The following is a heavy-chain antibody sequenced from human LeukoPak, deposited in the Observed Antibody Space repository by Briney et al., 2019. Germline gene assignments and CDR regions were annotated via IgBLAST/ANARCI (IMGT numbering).Heavy chain of an antibody. CDR2: IFPSGGEI. J-gene: IGHJ5*02. D-gene: IGHD2-8*02. CDR3: ATYRQVLLPFGS. V-gene: IGHV3-23*01. Sequence: GGSLRLSCAASGFTFSTFAMIWVRQPPGKGLEWVSSIFPSGGEIHYADSVKGRFTIFRDNSKSTLTLQMNSLRAEDTAIYYCATYRQVLLPFGSWGQGTLVTVSS. CDR1: GFTFSTFA.